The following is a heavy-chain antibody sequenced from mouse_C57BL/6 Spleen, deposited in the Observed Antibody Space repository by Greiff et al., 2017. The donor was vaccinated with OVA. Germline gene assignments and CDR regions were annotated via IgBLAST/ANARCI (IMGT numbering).Heavy chain of an antibody. Sequence: QVQLQQSGAELAKPGASVKLSCKASGYTFTSYWMHWVKQRPGQGLEWIGYINPSSGYTKYNQKFKDKATLTADKSSSTAYMQLSSLTYEDSAVYYCARENYGNYVWFAYWGQGTLVTVSA. V-gene: IGHV1-7*01. CDR2: INPSSGYT. J-gene: IGHJ3*01. D-gene: IGHD2-1*01. CDR1: GYTFTSYW. CDR3: ARENYGNYVWFAY.